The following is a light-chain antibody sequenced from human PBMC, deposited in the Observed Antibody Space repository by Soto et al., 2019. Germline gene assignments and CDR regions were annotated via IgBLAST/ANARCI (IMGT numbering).Light chain of an antibody. CDR2: KTS. Sequence: DIEMTQSPSTLSASVGDRVTITCRASQSISNLLAWYQQKPGKAPKLLIYKTSNLESGVPSRFSGSGSGTEFTLTIRSLQPDDFATYSCQQYKSYPVTFGQGTKLEIK. J-gene: IGKJ2*01. V-gene: IGKV1-5*03. CDR1: QSISNL. CDR3: QQYKSYPVT.